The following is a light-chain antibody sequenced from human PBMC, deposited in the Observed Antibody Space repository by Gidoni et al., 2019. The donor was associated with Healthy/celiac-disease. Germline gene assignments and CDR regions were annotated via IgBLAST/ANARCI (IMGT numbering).Light chain of an antibody. V-gene: IGKV3-11*01. CDR2: DAS. Sequence: EIVLTQSPATLSLSPGERATLSCRASQSVSSYLAWYQQKPGQAPRLLIYDASNRATGIPARFSGSGSGTDFTLTISSLEPEDFAVYYCQQRSNWPPRYTFGPGDQAGDQT. J-gene: IGKJ2*01. CDR1: QSVSSY. CDR3: QQRSNWPPRYT.